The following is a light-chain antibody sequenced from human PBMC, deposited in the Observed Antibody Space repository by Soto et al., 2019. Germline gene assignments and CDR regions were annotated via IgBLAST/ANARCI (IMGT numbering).Light chain of an antibody. V-gene: IGKV1-39*01. CDR1: QTIMTY. CDR2: AAS. J-gene: IGKJ1*01. Sequence: DIQMTQSPSSLSASVGDEVTITCRASQTIMTYLNWYQLKPGKPPRLLIYAASSLQSGVPSRFSGSVSGTDFTLTISSLHPEAFATYSSQQSYNSPQPFGRGNKVEI. CDR3: QQSYNSPQP.